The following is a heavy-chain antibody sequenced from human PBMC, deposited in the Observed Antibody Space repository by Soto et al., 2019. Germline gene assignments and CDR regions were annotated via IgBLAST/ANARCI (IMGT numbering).Heavy chain of an antibody. Sequence: GALRLSCAASGFTFSSYAMSWVRQAPGKGLEWVSAISGSGGSTYYADSVKGRFTISRDNSKNTLYLQMNSLRAEDTAVYYCAKVGGIAAAGTGAFDIWGQGTMVTVSS. CDR2: ISGSGGST. V-gene: IGHV3-23*01. J-gene: IGHJ3*02. D-gene: IGHD6-13*01. CDR1: GFTFSSYA. CDR3: AKVGGIAAAGTGAFDI.